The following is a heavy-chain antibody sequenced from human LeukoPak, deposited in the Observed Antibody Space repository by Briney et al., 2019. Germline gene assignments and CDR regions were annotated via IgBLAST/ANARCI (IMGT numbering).Heavy chain of an antibody. CDR3: ARALIAARPDSLFDY. Sequence: GGSLRLSCAASGFTVSSNYMSWVRQAPGKGLEWMAVISYDGSNKYYADSVRGRFTLSRDNSKNTLYLQMGSLRPEDMAVYYCARALIAARPDSLFDYWGQGTLVTVSS. V-gene: IGHV3-30*14. CDR1: GFTVSSNY. J-gene: IGHJ4*02. D-gene: IGHD6-6*01. CDR2: ISYDGSNK.